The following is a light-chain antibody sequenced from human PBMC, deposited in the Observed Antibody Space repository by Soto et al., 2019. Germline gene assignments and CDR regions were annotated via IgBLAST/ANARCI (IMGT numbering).Light chain of an antibody. CDR1: QSVSSY. CDR3: QQRSNWPLT. J-gene: IGKJ4*01. V-gene: IGKV3-11*01. Sequence: EIVLTQSPATLSLSPGERATLSCRASQSVSSYLAWYQQKPGQAPRLLIYDASNRATGIPARFSGSGSGTDFTLNISSLEPEDFALYYCQQRSNWPLTFGGGTKVEIK. CDR2: DAS.